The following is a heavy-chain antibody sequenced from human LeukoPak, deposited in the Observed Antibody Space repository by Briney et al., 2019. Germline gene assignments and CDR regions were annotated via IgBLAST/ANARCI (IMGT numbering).Heavy chain of an antibody. Sequence: PSGTLSLTCAVSGGSISSSNWWSWVRQPPGKGLEWIGEIYHSGSTNYNPSLKSRVTMSVDTSQNQFSLKLSSVTAADTAVYYCARHFYGSWGGNAFDIWGQGTMVTVSS. CDR2: IYHSGST. J-gene: IGHJ3*02. V-gene: IGHV4-4*02. CDR3: ARHFYGSWGGNAFDI. D-gene: IGHD6-13*01. CDR1: GGSISSSNW.